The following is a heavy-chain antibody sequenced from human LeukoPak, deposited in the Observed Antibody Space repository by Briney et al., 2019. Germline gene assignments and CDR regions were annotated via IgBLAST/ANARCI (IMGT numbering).Heavy chain of an antibody. CDR3: ARDRYYGSGSYYNEMGFVGYYYYGMDV. CDR1: GGSISSGGYY. D-gene: IGHD3-10*01. Sequence: PSETLSLTCTVSGGSISSGGYYWSWIRQPPGKGLEWIGYIYHSGSTYYNPSLKSRVTISVDTSKNQFSLKLSSVTAADTAVYYCARDRYYGSGSYYNEMGFVGYYYYGMDVWGQGTTVTVSS. V-gene: IGHV4-30-2*05. CDR2: IYHSGST. J-gene: IGHJ6*02.